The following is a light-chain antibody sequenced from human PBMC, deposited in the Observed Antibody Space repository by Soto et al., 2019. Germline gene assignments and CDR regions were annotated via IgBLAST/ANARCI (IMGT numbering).Light chain of an antibody. V-gene: IGLV1-44*01. Sequence: QSALTQPPSLSGTPGQRVTSSCSCGTSNIAGNTVHWYQHLPETAPKLLIYIDDQRPSGVPDRFSGSKSGTSASLAISGLQSEDEADYYCATWDDSLNAAVFGGGTQLTVL. CDR2: IDD. CDR3: ATWDDSLNAAV. CDR1: TSNIAGNT. J-gene: IGLJ7*01.